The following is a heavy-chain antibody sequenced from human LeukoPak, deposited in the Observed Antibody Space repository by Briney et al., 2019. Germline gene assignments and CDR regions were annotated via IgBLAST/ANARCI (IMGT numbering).Heavy chain of an antibody. V-gene: IGHV4-31*03. D-gene: IGHD2-2*02. J-gene: IGHJ6*02. Sequence: PSETLSLTCTVSGGSISSGGYYWSWIRQHPGKGLEWIGYIYYSGSTYYNPSLKSRVTISVDTSKNQFSLKLSSVTAADTAVYYCARAWGPYCSAARCYTTPGYYGMDVWGQGTTVTVSS. CDR3: ARAWGPYCSAARCYTTPGYYGMDV. CDR2: IYYSGST. CDR1: GGSISSGGYY.